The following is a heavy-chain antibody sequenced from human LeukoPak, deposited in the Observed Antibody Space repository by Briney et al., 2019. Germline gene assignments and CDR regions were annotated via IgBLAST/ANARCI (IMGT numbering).Heavy chain of an antibody. CDR3: AKDMYGQGNSNDAFDI. J-gene: IGHJ3*02. Sequence: GGSLRLSFVASGFTFSNYDIHWVRQAPGKGLEWVAVISYDGSSKYYADSVKGRFTISRDNSKNTLYLQMNSLRAEDTAVYYCAKDMYGQGNSNDAFDIWGQGTMVTVSS. CDR2: ISYDGSSK. D-gene: IGHD1-7*01. V-gene: IGHV3-30*18. CDR1: GFTFSNYD.